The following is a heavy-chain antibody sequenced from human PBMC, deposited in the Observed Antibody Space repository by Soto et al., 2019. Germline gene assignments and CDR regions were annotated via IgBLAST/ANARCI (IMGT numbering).Heavy chain of an antibody. CDR3: ARSIGPIILLVPAAISGHYYGMDV. Sequence: GASVEVSCKASGITYSPYAIHWVRQVPGQRLEWMGGIIPIFGTANYSQKFQGRVTITADESTSTAYMELSSLRSEDTAVYYCARSIGPIILLVPAAISGHYYGMDVWGQGTTVTVS. CDR2: IIPIFGTA. J-gene: IGHJ6*02. CDR1: GITYSPYA. V-gene: IGHV1-69*13. D-gene: IGHD2-2*01.